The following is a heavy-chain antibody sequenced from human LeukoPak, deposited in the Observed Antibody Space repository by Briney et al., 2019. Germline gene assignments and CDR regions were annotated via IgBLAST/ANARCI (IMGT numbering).Heavy chain of an antibody. CDR1: GYSFTSYW. Sequence: GESLKISCKGSGYSFTSYWIGWVRQMPGKGLEGMGIIYPGDSDTRYSPSFQGQVTISADKSISTAYLQWSSLKASDTAMYYCARGVRGVIIRGNWFDPWGQGTLVTVSS. V-gene: IGHV5-51*01. D-gene: IGHD3-10*01. CDR2: IYPGDSDT. J-gene: IGHJ5*02. CDR3: ARGVRGVIIRGNWFDP.